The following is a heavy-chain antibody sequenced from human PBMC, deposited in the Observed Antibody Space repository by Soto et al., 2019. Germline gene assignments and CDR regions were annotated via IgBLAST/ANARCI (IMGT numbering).Heavy chain of an antibody. CDR3: ARDPLSTYYFDY. V-gene: IGHV3-30-3*01. Sequence: QVQLVESGGGVVQPGRSLRLSCAASGFTFSSYAMHWVRQAPGKGLEWVAVISYDGSNKYYADSVKGRFTISRDNSKNTLELQMNSLRAVDTAVYYCARDPLSTYYFDYWGQGTLVTVSS. CDR1: GFTFSSYA. J-gene: IGHJ4*02. CDR2: ISYDGSNK. D-gene: IGHD3-16*01.